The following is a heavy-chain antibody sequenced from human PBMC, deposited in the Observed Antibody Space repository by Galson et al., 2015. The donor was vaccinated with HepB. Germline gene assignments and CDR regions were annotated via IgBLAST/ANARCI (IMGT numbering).Heavy chain of an antibody. CDR1: GFTFDDYA. V-gene: IGHV3-9*01. D-gene: IGHD2-21*01. Sequence: SLRLSCAASGFTFDDYAMHWVRQAPEKGLEWVSSISWNGDSLGYADSVKGRFIISRNNAKNSLYLQMNSLRSEDTALYYCTKAPGMVNYYSYMDVWGKGTTVTVTS. CDR3: TKAPGMVNYYSYMDV. J-gene: IGHJ6*03. CDR2: ISWNGDSL.